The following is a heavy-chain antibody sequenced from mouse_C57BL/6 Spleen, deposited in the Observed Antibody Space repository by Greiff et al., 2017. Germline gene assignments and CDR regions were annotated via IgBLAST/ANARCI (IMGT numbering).Heavy chain of an antibody. J-gene: IGHJ3*01. CDR3: ARSVRSDYGGFAY. CDR2: IHPNSGST. CDR1: GYTFTSYW. Sequence: QVQLQQPGAELVKPGASVKLSCKASGYTFTSYWMHWVKQRPGQGLEWIGMIHPNSGSTNYNEKFKSKATLTVDKSSSTAYMQLSSLTSEDAAVYYCARSVRSDYGGFAYWGQGTLVTVSA. D-gene: IGHD2-4*01. V-gene: IGHV1-64*01.